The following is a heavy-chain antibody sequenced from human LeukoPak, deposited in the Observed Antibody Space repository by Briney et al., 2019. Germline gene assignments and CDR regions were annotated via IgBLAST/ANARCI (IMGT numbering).Heavy chain of an antibody. V-gene: IGHV3-30*18. Sequence: GGSLRLSCAASRFIFSSYGMHWVRQAPGKGLEWVAVISYDGSNKYYADSVKGRFTISRDNSKNTLYLQMNSLRAEDTAVYYCAKISSFRTGASGSYHYWGQGTLVTVSS. CDR1: RFIFSSYG. CDR3: AKISSFRTGASGSYHY. J-gene: IGHJ4*02. D-gene: IGHD1-26*01. CDR2: ISYDGSNK.